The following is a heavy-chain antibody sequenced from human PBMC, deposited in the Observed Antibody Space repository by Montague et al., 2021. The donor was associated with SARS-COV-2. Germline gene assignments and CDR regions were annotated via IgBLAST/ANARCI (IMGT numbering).Heavy chain of an antibody. V-gene: IGHV4-59*01. Sequence: SETLSLTCSVSGDSIRTNYWSWIRQPPGKGLEWIGYVHYTGSTKYNPSLKTRVTLSLDTPKNHFSLRLNSVTAADTAVYYCARAQNICFIANCVNYFDLWGLGALVSVSS. CDR1: GDSIRTNY. D-gene: IGHD1-1*01. CDR3: ARAQNICFIANCVNYFDL. CDR2: VHYTGST. J-gene: IGHJ4*02.